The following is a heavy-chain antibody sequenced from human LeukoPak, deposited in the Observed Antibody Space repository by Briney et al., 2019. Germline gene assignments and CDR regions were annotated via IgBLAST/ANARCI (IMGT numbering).Heavy chain of an antibody. J-gene: IGHJ6*02. CDR2: IYSGGST. Sequence: GGSLRLSCAASGFIFSTHAMTWVRQAPGKGLEWVSVIYSGGSTYYADSVKGRFTISRDNSKNTLYLQMNSLRAEDTAVYYCARTTVTTNYGMDVWGQGTTVTVSS. D-gene: IGHD4-17*01. V-gene: IGHV3-66*01. CDR3: ARTTVTTNYGMDV. CDR1: GFIFSTHA.